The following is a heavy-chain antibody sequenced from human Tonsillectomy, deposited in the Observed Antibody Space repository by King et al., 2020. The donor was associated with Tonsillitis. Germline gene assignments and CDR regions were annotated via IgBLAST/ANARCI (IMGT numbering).Heavy chain of an antibody. CDR2: IRTKLNNYAT. V-gene: IGHV3-73*02. CDR3: TSLRYCDSNGCYDY. Sequence: VQLVESGGGLIQPGGSLKLSCAASGCTFSHSAMHWVRQASGKGLEYIGRIRTKLNNYATTYTASVKGRFTTSRDDSKNPAYLQMNSLKTEEPAMYYCTSLRYCDSNGCYDYWGQGTLVTVSS. CDR1: GCTFSHSA. D-gene: IGHD2-2*01. J-gene: IGHJ4*02.